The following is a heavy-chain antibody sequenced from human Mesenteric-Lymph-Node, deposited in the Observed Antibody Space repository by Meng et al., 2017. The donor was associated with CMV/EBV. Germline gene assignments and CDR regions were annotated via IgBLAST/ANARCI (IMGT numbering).Heavy chain of an antibody. Sequence: GESLKISCAASGFTFSSYGMHWVRQAPGKGLEWVAFIRSDESNTYYSDSVKGRFTISRDNSKNTLDLQMNSLRAEDTAVYYCAKDPEWGVGAPGDYWGQGTLVTVSS. CDR1: GFTFSSYG. D-gene: IGHD1-26*01. J-gene: IGHJ4*02. CDR3: AKDPEWGVGAPGDY. V-gene: IGHV3-30*02. CDR2: IRSDESNT.